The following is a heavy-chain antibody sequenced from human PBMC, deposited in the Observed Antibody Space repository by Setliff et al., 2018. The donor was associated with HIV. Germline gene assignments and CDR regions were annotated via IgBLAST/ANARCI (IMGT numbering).Heavy chain of an antibody. Sequence: GASVKVSCKASGYSLSTYAISWVRQAPGQGLEWMGWIDSNNGNRNFAQKFRGRVTMTTDISTNTAYMEVRSLSFDDTAVYYCVRGGYSSGYYNYYYYMDVWGKGTTVTVSS. V-gene: IGHV1-18*01. CDR1: GYSLSTYA. J-gene: IGHJ6*03. CDR3: VRGGYSSGYYNYYYYMDV. CDR2: IDSNNGNR. D-gene: IGHD3-22*01.